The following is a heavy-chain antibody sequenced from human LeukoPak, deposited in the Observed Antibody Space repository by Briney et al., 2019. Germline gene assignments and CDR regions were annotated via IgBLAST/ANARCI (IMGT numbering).Heavy chain of an antibody. J-gene: IGHJ4*02. Sequence: GGSLRLSCTTSGLTFTSHGFHWLRQVVGKRLEWVAFVRNDGSDTYHANSVKGRFSISRDDSKNTLYLQMNSLRVEDTAIYYCAGDRGKDYFDSWGQGTQVTVSS. CDR3: AGDRGKDYFDS. CDR1: GLTFTSHG. D-gene: IGHD4-23*01. V-gene: IGHV3-30*02. CDR2: VRNDGSDT.